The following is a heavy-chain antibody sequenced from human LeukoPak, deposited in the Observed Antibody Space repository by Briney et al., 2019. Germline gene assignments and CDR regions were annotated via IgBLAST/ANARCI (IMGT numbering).Heavy chain of an antibody. CDR3: ARGTGLDY. J-gene: IGHJ4*02. D-gene: IGHD1-14*01. CDR1: GFPFSSYE. V-gene: IGHV3-48*03. Sequence: GGSLRLSCAASGFPFSSYEMNWVRQAPGKGLEWVSYISSSGNSIYYADSVKGWFTVSRDNANKSLYLHMNSLRAEDTAVYYCARGTGLDYWGQGTLVTVSS. CDR2: ISSSGNSI.